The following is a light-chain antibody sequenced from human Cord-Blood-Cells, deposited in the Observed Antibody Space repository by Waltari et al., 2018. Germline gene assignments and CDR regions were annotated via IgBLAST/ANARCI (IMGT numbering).Light chain of an antibody. CDR3: QQYGSSPWT. Sequence: EIVLTQSTGTLSLSPGERTPLSCRASQSVSSSYLAWYQQKPGQAPRLLIYGASSRATGIPDRFSGSGSGTDFTLTISRLEPEDFAVYYCQQYGSSPWTFGQGTKVEIK. CDR1: QSVSSSY. V-gene: IGKV3-20*01. CDR2: GAS. J-gene: IGKJ1*01.